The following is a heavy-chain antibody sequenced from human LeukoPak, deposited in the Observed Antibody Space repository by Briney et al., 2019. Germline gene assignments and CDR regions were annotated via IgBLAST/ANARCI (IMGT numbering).Heavy chain of an antibody. V-gene: IGHV4-30-4*07. D-gene: IGHD1-26*01. CDR2: IYYSGST. J-gene: IGHJ3*02. CDR1: GGSISSGGYS. Sequence: PSQTLSLTCAVSGGSISSGGYSCSWIRQPPVKGLEWIGYIYYSGSTYYNPSLKSRVTISVDTSKNQFSLKLSSVTAADTAVYFCARAPLSGTYYTDAFDIWGQGTMVTVSS. CDR3: ARAPLSGTYYTDAFDI.